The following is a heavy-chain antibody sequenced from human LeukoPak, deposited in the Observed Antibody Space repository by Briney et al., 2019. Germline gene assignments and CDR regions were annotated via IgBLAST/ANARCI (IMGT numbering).Heavy chain of an antibody. CDR1: GLTFSSYA. Sequence: PGGSLRLSCAASGLTFSSYAIHWVRQAPGKGLEWVTVISYDGSSNYYADSVKGRFTISRDNSKNTLYLQMNSLRADDTAVYYCARGPRIAVAGVIIHGMDVWGQGTTVTVSS. V-gene: IGHV3-30-3*01. CDR3: ARGPRIAVAGVIIHGMDV. CDR2: ISYDGSSN. D-gene: IGHD6-13*01. J-gene: IGHJ6*02.